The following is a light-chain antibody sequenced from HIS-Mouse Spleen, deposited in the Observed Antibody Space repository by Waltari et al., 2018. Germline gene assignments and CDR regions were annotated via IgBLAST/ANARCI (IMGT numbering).Light chain of an antibody. CDR3: AAWDDSLSGWV. Sequence: QSVLTQPPSASGTPGHRVTISCSGSSSNIGSNYVYWYQQHPGTAPKLLIYRNNRLPSGVPDLFSGSKSGTSASLAISGLRSEDEADYYCAAWDDSLSGWVFGGGTKLTVL. V-gene: IGLV1-47*01. CDR1: SSNIGSNY. J-gene: IGLJ3*02. CDR2: RNN.